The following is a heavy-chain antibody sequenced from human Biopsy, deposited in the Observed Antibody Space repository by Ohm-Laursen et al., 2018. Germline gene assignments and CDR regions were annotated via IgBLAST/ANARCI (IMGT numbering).Heavy chain of an antibody. J-gene: IGHJ4*02. Sequence: SLRLSCAASGFTFSDHHMAWVRQAPGKGLEWLSYISSSGATIKYADSVKGRFTISRDNAKNSLYLRTNSLRAEDTAVYFCARARDDFVVVPAAFFDFWGQGTLVTVSS. D-gene: IGHD2-15*01. CDR2: ISSSGATI. CDR3: ARARDDFVVVPAAFFDF. V-gene: IGHV3-11*01. CDR1: GFTFSDHH.